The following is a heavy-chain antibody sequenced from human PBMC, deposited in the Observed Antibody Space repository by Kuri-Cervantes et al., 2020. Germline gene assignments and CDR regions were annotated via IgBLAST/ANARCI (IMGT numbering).Heavy chain of an antibody. Sequence: ASVKVSCKASGYTFTGYYMHWVRQAPGQGLEWMGWINPNSGGTNYAQKFQGWVAMTRDTSISTAYMELSSLTSEDTAVYFCARDRRSGYGSIFDLWGQGTLVTVSS. D-gene: IGHD6-25*01. CDR2: INPNSGGT. CDR1: GYTFTGYY. J-gene: IGHJ4*02. CDR3: ARDRRSGYGSIFDL. V-gene: IGHV1-2*04.